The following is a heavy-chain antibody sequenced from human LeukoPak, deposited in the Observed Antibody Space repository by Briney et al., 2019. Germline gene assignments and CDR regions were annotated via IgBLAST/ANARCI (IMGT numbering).Heavy chain of an antibody. J-gene: IGHJ4*02. V-gene: IGHV1-46*01. CDR3: ARDLKSSASLED. D-gene: IGHD3-22*01. CDR2: INPSGGST. CDR1: GYTFTNYF. Sequence: GASVKVSCTASGYTFTNYFLHWVRQAPGQGLEWMGIINPSGGSTSYAQRFQGRVTMTRDTSTSTVYMELSSLRSEDTAVYYCARDLKSSASLEDWGQGALVTVSS.